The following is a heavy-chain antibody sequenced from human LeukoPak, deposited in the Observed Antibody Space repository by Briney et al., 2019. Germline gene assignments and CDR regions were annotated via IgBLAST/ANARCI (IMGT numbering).Heavy chain of an antibody. CDR3: VRGYYYDSSGYWVRALDI. CDR2: MYHSGTT. V-gene: IGHV4-30-2*01. CDR1: GGSISSGGYS. J-gene: IGHJ3*02. Sequence: SQTLSLTCAVSGGSISSGGYSWSWIRQPPGKGLEWIGSMYHSGTTHYNPSLKSRVTISVDRSKNQFSLKLSSVTAADTAVYYCVRGYYYDSSGYWVRALDIWGQGTMVTVSS. D-gene: IGHD3-22*01.